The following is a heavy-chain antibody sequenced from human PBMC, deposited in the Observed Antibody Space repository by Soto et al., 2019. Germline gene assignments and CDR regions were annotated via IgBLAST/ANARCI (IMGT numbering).Heavy chain of an antibody. V-gene: IGHV3-30*18. J-gene: IGHJ4*02. CDR3: AKDQASGQGSFDS. Sequence: VKLVESGGGVVQPGGSLRLSCAASGFTFNIYGMHWVRQAPDKGLEWVALISYDGSNQYYAVSVKSRFTISRDNSKNTLFLQMNSLRADDTSVYYCAKDQASGQGSFDSWGQVTLVTVAS. CDR2: ISYDGSNQ. CDR1: GFTFNIYG.